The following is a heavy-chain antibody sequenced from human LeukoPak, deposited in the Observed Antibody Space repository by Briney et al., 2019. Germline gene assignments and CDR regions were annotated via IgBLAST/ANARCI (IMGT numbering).Heavy chain of an antibody. V-gene: IGHV3-48*04. CDR1: GFTFSSYS. J-gene: IGHJ6*03. Sequence: GGSLRLSCAASGFTFSSYSMNWVRQAPGKGLEWVSYISSSSSTIYYADSVKGRFTISRDNAKNSLYLQMNSLRAEDTAVYYCARDLAAAGTPSYYYYYMDVWGKGTTVTVSS. D-gene: IGHD6-13*01. CDR3: ARDLAAAGTPSYYYYYMDV. CDR2: ISSSSSTI.